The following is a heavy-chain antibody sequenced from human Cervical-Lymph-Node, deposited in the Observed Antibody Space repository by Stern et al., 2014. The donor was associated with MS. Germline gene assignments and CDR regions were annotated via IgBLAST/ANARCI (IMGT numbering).Heavy chain of an antibody. D-gene: IGHD7-27*01. J-gene: IGHJ5*02. CDR1: GFTFVRYA. CDR3: AKGSRLGMSPENSRLDP. Sequence: EVQLVESGGGLEHPGGSLRLSCTASGFTFVRYAMTWVRQAPGKGLEWVASVRGGGGGARCADSVRGRFTISRDNSKNTLYLEMDSLRVEDTALYYCAKGSRLGMSPENSRLDPWGQGTLVSVSS. V-gene: IGHV3-23*04. CDR2: VRGGGGGA.